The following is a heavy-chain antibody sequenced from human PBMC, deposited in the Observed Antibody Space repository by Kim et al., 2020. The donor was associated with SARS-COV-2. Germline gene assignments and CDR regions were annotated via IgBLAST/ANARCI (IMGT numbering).Heavy chain of an antibody. D-gene: IGHD4-4*01. Sequence: TNYAQKVQGRVTMTRDTSISTAYMELSRLRSDDTAVYYCARATTVTGNDYWGHGTLVTVSS. CDR2: T. V-gene: IGHV1-2*02. J-gene: IGHJ4*01. CDR3: ARATTVTGNDY.